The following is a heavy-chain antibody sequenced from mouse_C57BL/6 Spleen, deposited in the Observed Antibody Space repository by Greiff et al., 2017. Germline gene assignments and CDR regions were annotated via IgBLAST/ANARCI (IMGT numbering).Heavy chain of an antibody. CDR3: ASYYYGSCHFGC. V-gene: IGHV1-72*01. D-gene: IGHD1-1*01. Sequence: QVQLQQPGAELVKPGASVKLSCKASGYTFTSYWMHWVKQRPGRGLEWIGRIDPYSGDTKYNEKFKSKATLTVDKPSSTAYMQLSSLTSEDSAVYYCASYYYGSCHFGCWGQSPTLTVSS. J-gene: IGHJ2*01. CDR2: IDPYSGDT. CDR1: GYTFTSYW.